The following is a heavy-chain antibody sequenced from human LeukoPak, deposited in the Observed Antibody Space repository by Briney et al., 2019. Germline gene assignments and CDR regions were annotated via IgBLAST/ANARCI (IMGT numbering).Heavy chain of an antibody. CDR2: IYYSGST. CDR1: GGSISSYY. CDR3: ARVGQYYDILTGYSDAFDI. Sequence: NASETLSLTCTVSGGSISSYYWSWIRQPPGKGPEWLGYIYYSGSTNYNPSLKSRVTISVDTSKNQFSLKLSSVTAADTAVYYCARVGQYYDILTGYSDAFDIWGQGTMVTVSS. V-gene: IGHV4-59*01. D-gene: IGHD3-9*01. J-gene: IGHJ3*02.